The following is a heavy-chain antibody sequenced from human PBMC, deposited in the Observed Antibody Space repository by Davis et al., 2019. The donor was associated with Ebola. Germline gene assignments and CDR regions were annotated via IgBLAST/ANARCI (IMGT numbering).Heavy chain of an antibody. Sequence: GESLKISCAASGFTFSDYYMSWIRQAPGKGLEWVSYISSSGSTIYYADSVKGRFTISRDNANNSLYLQLRSLRVDDTAVYYCARGHRAYGVVTWFEHWGQGAPVTVSS. J-gene: IGHJ5*02. CDR2: ISSSGSTI. CDR3: ARGHRAYGVVTWFEH. V-gene: IGHV3-11*01. CDR1: GFTFSDYY. D-gene: IGHD3-3*01.